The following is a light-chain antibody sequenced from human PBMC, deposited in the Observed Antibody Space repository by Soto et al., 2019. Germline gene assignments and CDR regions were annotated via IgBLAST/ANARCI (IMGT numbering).Light chain of an antibody. Sequence: QSALTQPASVSGSPGQSITISCTGTSSDVGRYNYVAWYQQHPGVAPKLLIYEVNYRPSGVSNCFSGSKSGNTASLTISGLQTEDEADYYCSSYTGATTLVVFGGGTKLTVL. CDR2: EVN. V-gene: IGLV2-14*01. J-gene: IGLJ3*02. CDR1: SSDVGRYNY. CDR3: SSYTGATTLVV.